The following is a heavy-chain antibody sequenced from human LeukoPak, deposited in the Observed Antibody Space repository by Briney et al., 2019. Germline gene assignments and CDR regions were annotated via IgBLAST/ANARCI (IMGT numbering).Heavy chain of an antibody. Sequence: GGSLRLSCAASGFTFSSYRMNWVRQAPGKGLEWVSYISSSSSTIYYADSVKGRFTISRDNAKNSLYLQMNSLRDEDTAVYYCARTTIFGVVINYYGMDVWGQGTTVTVSS. CDR1: GFTFSSYR. J-gene: IGHJ6*02. CDR3: ARTTIFGVVINYYGMDV. V-gene: IGHV3-48*02. CDR2: ISSSSSTI. D-gene: IGHD3-3*01.